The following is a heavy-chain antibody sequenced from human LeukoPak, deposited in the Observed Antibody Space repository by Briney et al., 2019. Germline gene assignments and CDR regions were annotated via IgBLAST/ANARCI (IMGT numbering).Heavy chain of an antibody. CDR2: LSNSGGST. Sequence: GGSLRLSCAASGFTFSRSAMSWVRQAPGKGLEWVSGLSNSGGSTYYAASVTGRFLSSRENSKHTVYLQRNSLRVEDTAIYYCAKVAYFNTDGFLDYWGQGTPVTVS. J-gene: IGHJ4*02. D-gene: IGHD2/OR15-2a*01. CDR1: GFTFSRSA. CDR3: AKVAYFNTDGFLDY. V-gene: IGHV3-23*01.